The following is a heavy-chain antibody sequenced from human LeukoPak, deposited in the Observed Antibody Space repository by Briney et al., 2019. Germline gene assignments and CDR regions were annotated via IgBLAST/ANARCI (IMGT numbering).Heavy chain of an antibody. D-gene: IGHD2-2*01. CDR2: IWYDGSNK. J-gene: IGHJ5*02. CDR3: ARDNVYCSSTSCYGGWFDP. CDR1: GFTFSSYG. V-gene: IGHV3-33*01. Sequence: GGSLRLSCAASGFTFSSYGMHWVHQATGKGLEWVAVIWYDGSNKYYADSVKGRFTISRDNSKNTLYLQMNSLRAEDTAVYYCARDNVYCSSTSCYGGWFDPWGQGTLVTVSS.